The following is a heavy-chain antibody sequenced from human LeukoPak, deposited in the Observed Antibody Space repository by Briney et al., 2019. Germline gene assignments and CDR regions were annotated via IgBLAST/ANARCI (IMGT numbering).Heavy chain of an antibody. Sequence: SETLSLTCTVSGGSISSSSYYWDWLRQPPGKGLEWIGNVYYGGNTFYNSSLESRVTISVDMSKNQFSLKLSSLTAADTAIYYCARQGADYFYHYLDVWGRGISVTASS. J-gene: IGHJ6*03. CDR2: VYYGGNT. D-gene: IGHD3-16*01. V-gene: IGHV4-39*01. CDR1: GGSISSSSYY. CDR3: ARQGADYFYHYLDV.